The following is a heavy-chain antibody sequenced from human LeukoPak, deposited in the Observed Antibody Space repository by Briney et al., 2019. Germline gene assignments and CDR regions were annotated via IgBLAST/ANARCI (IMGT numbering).Heavy chain of an antibody. V-gene: IGHV1-69*13. CDR3: ARDRGSYYSGLYYFDY. CDR1: GGTFSSYA. J-gene: IGHJ4*02. D-gene: IGHD1-26*01. CDR2: IIPIFGTA. Sequence: GASVKVSCKASGGTFSSYAISWVRQAPGQGLEWMGGIIPIFGTANYAQKFQGRVTITADESTSTAYMELSSLRSEDTAVYYCARDRGSYYSGLYYFDYWGQGTLVTVSS.